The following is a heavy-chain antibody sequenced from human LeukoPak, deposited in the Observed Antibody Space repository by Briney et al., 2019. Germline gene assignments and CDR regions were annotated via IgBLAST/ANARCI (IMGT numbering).Heavy chain of an antibody. CDR2: ISAYNGNT. CDR3: ARVRAWRSGSLSGAFDI. V-gene: IGHV1-18*01. J-gene: IGHJ3*02. D-gene: IGHD6-19*01. Sequence: ASVKVSCRASGYTFTTYGITWVRQAPGQGLEWMGWISAYNGNTNYVQNLQGRVSLTTDTSTTTVYMELRSLRSDDTAVYYCARVRAWRSGSLSGAFDIWGQGTMVTVSS. CDR1: GYTFTTYG.